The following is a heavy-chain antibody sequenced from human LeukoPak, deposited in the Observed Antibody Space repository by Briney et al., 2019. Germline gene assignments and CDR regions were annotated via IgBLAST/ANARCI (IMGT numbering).Heavy chain of an antibody. V-gene: IGHV4-61*08. D-gene: IGHD3-10*01. CDR3: ARGYGSGSNWFDP. CDR1: GGSVSSGDYY. CDR2: IYYSGSS. Sequence: SETLSLTCTVSGGSVSSGDYYWSWIRQPPGKGLEWIGYIYYSGSSDYNPSLKSRVTMSVDTSKNQFSLKVSSVTAADTAVYYCARGYGSGSNWFDPWGQGTLVIVSS. J-gene: IGHJ5*02.